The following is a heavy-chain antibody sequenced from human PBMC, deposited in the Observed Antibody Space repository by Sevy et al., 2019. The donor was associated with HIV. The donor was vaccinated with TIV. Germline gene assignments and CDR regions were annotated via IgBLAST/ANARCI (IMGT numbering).Heavy chain of an antibody. D-gene: IGHD6-13*01. J-gene: IGHJ4*02. CDR2: ISVNNGNR. CDR3: GRVVMGSSWPCFDY. V-gene: IGHV1-18*01. CDR1: GYTFTTYA. Sequence: ASVKVSCKASGYTFTTYAITWVRQAPGEGLEWMGWISVNNGNRNYAQKVQDRVTMTTDTSTNTAYMELRSLRSDDTAMYYCGRVVMGSSWPCFDYWGQGTLVTVSS.